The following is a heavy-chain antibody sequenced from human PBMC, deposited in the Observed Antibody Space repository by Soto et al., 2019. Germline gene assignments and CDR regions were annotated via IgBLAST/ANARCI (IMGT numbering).Heavy chain of an antibody. J-gene: IGHJ4*02. CDR3: ARARPYSSGWYYFDY. CDR1: GYTFTRYF. D-gene: IGHD6-19*01. Sequence: GASVKVSCKASGYTFTRYFMHWVRQAPAKGFEWMGWINPNSGGTNYAQKFQGWVTMTRDTSISTAYMELSRLRSDDTAVYYCARARPYSSGWYYFDYWGQGTLVTVSS. V-gene: IGHV1-2*04. CDR2: INPNSGGT.